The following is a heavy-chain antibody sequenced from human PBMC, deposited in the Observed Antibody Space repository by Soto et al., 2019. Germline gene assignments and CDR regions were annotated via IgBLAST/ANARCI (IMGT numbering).Heavy chain of an antibody. CDR1: GFTFSSYW. D-gene: IGHD4-17*01. CDR3: SRDPGAMTTVTRFDY. J-gene: IGHJ4*02. V-gene: IGHV3-7*01. Sequence: EVQLVESGGGLVQPGGSLRLSCAASGFTFSSYWMTWVRQAPGKGLEWVANIKQDGSEKYYVDSVKGRFTISRDNAKNSLYLQMNSLRAEDTAVYYCSRDPGAMTTVTRFDYWGQGTLVTVSS. CDR2: IKQDGSEK.